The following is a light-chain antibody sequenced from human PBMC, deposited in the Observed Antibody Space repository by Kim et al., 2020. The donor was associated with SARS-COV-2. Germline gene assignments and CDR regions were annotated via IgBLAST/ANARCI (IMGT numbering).Light chain of an antibody. CDR1: SVVSSY. CDR3: QQRSNLIT. Sequence: SLPPGEATPPSCRSRSVVSSYFACYQQNPGQARILINDDVSRRATGIPGRSSGRGSGKVFILTISSLEPEDVAVYCCQQRSNLITFGQGTRLEIK. J-gene: IGKJ5*01. V-gene: IGKV3-11*01. CDR2: DVS.